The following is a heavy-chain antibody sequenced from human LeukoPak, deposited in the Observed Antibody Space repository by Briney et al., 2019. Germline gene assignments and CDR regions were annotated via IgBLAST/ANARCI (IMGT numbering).Heavy chain of an antibody. Sequence: GGSLRLSCAASGFTFSSYAMSWVRQAPGKGLEWVSAISGSGGSTYYADSVKGQFTISRDNSKNTLYLQMNSLRAEDTAVYYCAKDESVAGTYYFDYWGQGTLVTVSS. CDR1: GFTFSSYA. CDR2: ISGSGGST. J-gene: IGHJ4*02. D-gene: IGHD6-19*01. V-gene: IGHV3-23*01. CDR3: AKDESVAGTYYFDY.